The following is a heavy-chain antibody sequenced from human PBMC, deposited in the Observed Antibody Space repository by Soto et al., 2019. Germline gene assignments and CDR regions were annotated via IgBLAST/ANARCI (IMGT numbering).Heavy chain of an antibody. CDR3: SRAPYDSSGYTNDY. CDR1: GGTFSSYA. V-gene: IGHV1-69*13. J-gene: IGHJ4*02. D-gene: IGHD3-22*01. CDR2: IIPIFGTA. Sequence: GASVKVSCKASGGTFSSYAISWVRQAPGQGLEWMGGIIPIFGTANYAQKFQGRVTITADESTSTAYMELSSLRSEDTAVYYCSRAPYDSSGYTNDYWGQGALVTVSS.